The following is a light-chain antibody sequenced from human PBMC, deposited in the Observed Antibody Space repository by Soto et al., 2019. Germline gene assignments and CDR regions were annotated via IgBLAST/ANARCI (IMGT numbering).Light chain of an antibody. CDR2: EVN. J-gene: IGLJ3*02. CDR3: CSHVGGSSPQWV. V-gene: IGLV2-23*02. Sequence: QSALTQPASVSGSPGQSITISCTGTSNDVGGYNLVSWFQQHPSKAPKLMISEVNKRPSGVSNRFSGSKSANTASLTISGLQAEDEADYYCCSHVGGSSPQWVFGGGTKVTVL. CDR1: SNDVGGYNL.